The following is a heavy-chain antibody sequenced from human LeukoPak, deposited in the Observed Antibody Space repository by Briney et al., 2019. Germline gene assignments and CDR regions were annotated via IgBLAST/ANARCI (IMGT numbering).Heavy chain of an antibody. V-gene: IGHV4-59*11. J-gene: IGHJ6*02. D-gene: IGHD1-14*01. CDR1: GGSISSHY. Sequence: SETLSLTCTVSGGSISSHYWSWIRQPPGKGLEWIGYIYYSGSTNYNPSLKSRVTISVDTSKNQFSLKLSSVTAADTAVYYCARYRGDYYYYGMDVWGQGTTVTVSS. CDR2: IYYSGST. CDR3: ARYRGDYYYYGMDV.